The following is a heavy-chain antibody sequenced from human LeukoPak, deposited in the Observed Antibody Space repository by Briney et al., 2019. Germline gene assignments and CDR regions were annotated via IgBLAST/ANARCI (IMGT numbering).Heavy chain of an antibody. D-gene: IGHD5-18*01. J-gene: IGHJ5*02. CDR1: GYTFTSYA. CDR2: INAGNGNT. CDR3: ARDAGWSAAMVTFWFDP. V-gene: IGHV1-3*01. Sequence: ASVKVSCKASGYTFTSYAMHWVRQAPGQRREWMGWINAGNGNTKYSQKFQGRVTIIRDTSASTAYMELSSLRSEDTAVYYCARDAGWSAAMVTFWFDPWGQGTLVTVSS.